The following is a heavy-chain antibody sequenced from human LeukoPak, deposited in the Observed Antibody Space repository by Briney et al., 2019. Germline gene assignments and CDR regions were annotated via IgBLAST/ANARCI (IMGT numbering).Heavy chain of an antibody. CDR1: GFTVSSNY. CDR3: ASQGYGDSNYYYYYMDV. Sequence: PGGSLRLSCAASGFTVSSNYMSWVRQAPGKGLEWVSVIYSGGSTYYADSVKGRFTISRDNSKNTLYLQMNSLRAEDTAVYYCASQGYGDSNYYYYYMDVWGKGTTVTVSS. V-gene: IGHV3-53*01. J-gene: IGHJ6*03. D-gene: IGHD4-17*01. CDR2: IYSGGST.